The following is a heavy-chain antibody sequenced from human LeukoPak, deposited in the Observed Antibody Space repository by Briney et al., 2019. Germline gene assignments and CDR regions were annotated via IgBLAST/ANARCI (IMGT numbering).Heavy chain of an antibody. J-gene: IGHJ6*03. CDR2: ISGSGGST. CDR3: AGGAVLGATRSGYYYMDV. D-gene: IGHD1-26*01. CDR1: GFTFSSND. V-gene: IGHV3-23*01. Sequence: ESLTLTCAASGFTFSSNDMRWVGQDPGKGRVWVSAISGSGGSTYYTDSVKGRFTISRDNSKNKLYLQMSILRAGDTAVYYCAGGAVLGATRSGYYYMDVWGKGTTVTISS.